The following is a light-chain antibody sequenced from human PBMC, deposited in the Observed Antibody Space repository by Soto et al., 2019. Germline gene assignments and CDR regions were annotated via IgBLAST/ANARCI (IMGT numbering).Light chain of an antibody. CDR3: QQSYSTPSTA. CDR1: QSISTY. V-gene: IGKV1-39*01. CDR2: AAS. J-gene: IGKJ2*01. Sequence: DIQMTQSPSSLSASVGARVTITCRASQSISTYLNWYQQKPGKAPNLLIYAASSLQSGVPPRFSGSGSGTDFTLTISSLQPDDFATYYCQQSYSTPSTAFGQGTKLEIK.